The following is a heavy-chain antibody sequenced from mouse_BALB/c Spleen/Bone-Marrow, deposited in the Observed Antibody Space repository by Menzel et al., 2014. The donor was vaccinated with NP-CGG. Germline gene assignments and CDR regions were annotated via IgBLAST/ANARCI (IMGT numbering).Heavy chain of an antibody. Sequence: QVQLKHSGAKLVGPGVSVKISCKGSGYTFTDHAIHWVKRSHAKSLEWIGVISGYYGDAIYNQKLKGKATMTVDKSSSTAYMELARLTSEDSAIYYCARSGKVRNAMDYWGQGTSVTVSS. CDR2: ISGYYGDA. D-gene: IGHD2-14*01. CDR3: ARSGKVRNAMDY. CDR1: GYTFTDHA. J-gene: IGHJ4*01. V-gene: IGHV1S137*01.